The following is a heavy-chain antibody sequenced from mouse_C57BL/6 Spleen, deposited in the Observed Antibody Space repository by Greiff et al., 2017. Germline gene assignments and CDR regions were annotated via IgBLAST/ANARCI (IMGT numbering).Heavy chain of an antibody. J-gene: IGHJ3*01. CDR2: IYPGSGST. CDR3: ARSGCSGYGFAD. Sequence: QVQLQQSGAELVKPGASVKMSCKASGYTFTSYWITWVKQRPGQGLEWIGDIYPGSGSTNYNEKFKSKATLTVYTSSSTAYMQLSSLTSEDSAGVDCARSGCSGYGFADWGQGTLVTVSA. CDR1: GYTFTSYW. D-gene: IGHD3-2*02. V-gene: IGHV1-55*01.